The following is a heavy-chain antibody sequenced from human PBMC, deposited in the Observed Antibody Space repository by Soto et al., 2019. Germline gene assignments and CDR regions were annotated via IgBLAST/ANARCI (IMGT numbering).Heavy chain of an antibody. CDR3: GKSYYDTTGFAVDP. D-gene: IGHD3-22*01. V-gene: IGHV4-59*02. CDR1: GASVGTGY. J-gene: IGHJ5*02. Sequence: SETLSLTCTVSGASVGTGYWSWIRQPPGKGLEWIGFMYYSGSFNYNPSLRSRVTISVDTSKNQFSLKVTSVTADDTAVYFCGKSYYDTTGFAVDPWGQGTLVTVS. CDR2: MYYSGSF.